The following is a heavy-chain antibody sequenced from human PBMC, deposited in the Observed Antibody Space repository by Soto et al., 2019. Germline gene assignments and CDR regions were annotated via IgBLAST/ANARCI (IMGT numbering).Heavy chain of an antibody. CDR3: ARERTGTTSMDV. CDR2: MNPNSGNT. Sequence: QVQLVQSGAEVKKPGASVKVSCKASGYTFTSYDINWVRQATEQGLEWMGWMNPNSGNTGYAQKFLGRVTMTRRTSISPAYMELSSLRSEDTAVYYCARERTGTTSMDVWGQGTTVTVSS. CDR1: GYTFTSYD. V-gene: IGHV1-8*01. J-gene: IGHJ6*02. D-gene: IGHD1-1*01.